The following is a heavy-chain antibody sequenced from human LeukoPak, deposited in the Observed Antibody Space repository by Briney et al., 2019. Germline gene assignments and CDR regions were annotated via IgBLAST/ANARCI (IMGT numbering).Heavy chain of an antibody. CDR2: INPNSGGI. Sequence: ASVTVSCKASGYTFTGYYMHWVRQAPGQGLEWMGWINPNSGGINYAQKFQGRVTMTWDTSISTAYMELSRLRSDDTAVYYCARDSPYSSSWYTPPGMDVWGQGTTVTVSS. D-gene: IGHD6-13*01. V-gene: IGHV1-2*02. CDR3: ARDSPYSSSWYTPPGMDV. J-gene: IGHJ6*02. CDR1: GYTFTGYY.